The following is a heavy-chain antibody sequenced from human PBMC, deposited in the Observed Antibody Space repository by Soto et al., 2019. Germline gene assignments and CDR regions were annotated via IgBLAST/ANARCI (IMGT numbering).Heavy chain of an antibody. V-gene: IGHV3-23*01. CDR3: AKDLDYSGYKRTLDY. D-gene: IGHD5-12*01. CDR1: GFTFSTYG. CDR2: ISGSGINT. Sequence: EVLLLESGGGLVQPGGSLRLSCAASGFTFSTYGMAWVRQAPGKGLEWVSSISGSGINTYYADSVKGRFTISRDNSKNTLYLQMNSLRAEDTALYYCAKDLDYSGYKRTLDYWCQGTQVTVS. J-gene: IGHJ4*02.